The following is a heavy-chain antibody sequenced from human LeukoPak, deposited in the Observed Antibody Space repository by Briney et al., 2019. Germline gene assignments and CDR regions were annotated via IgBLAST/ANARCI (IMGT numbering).Heavy chain of an antibody. CDR2: IWYDGSNK. J-gene: IGHJ4*02. CDR3: ARVEGYDSSGYYYY. Sequence: PGGSLRLSCAASGFTFSSYGMHWVRQAPGKGLEWVAVIWYDGSNKYYADSVKGRFTISRDNSKHTLYLQMNSLRAEDTAVYYYARVEGYDSSGYYYYWGQGTLVTVSS. CDR1: GFTFSSYG. D-gene: IGHD3-22*01. V-gene: IGHV3-33*01.